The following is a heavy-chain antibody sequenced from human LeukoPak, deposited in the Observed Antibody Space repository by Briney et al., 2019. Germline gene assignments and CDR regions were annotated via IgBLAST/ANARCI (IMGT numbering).Heavy chain of an antibody. CDR3: ARAGTAYGSGRWFDP. Sequence: WASVKVSCKASGYTFTSYGISWVRQAPGQGLEWMGWISAYNGNTNYAQKFQGRVTMTTDTSTSTAYMELRSLRSDDTAVYYCARAGTAYGSGRWFDPWGQGTLVTVSS. J-gene: IGHJ5*02. CDR1: GYTFTSYG. V-gene: IGHV1-18*01. CDR2: ISAYNGNT. D-gene: IGHD3-10*01.